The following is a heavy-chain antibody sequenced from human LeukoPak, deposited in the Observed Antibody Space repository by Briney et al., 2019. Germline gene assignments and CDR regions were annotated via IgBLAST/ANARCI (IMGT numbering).Heavy chain of an antibody. V-gene: IGHV4-31*03. J-gene: IGHJ4*02. CDR3: ARDLVI. D-gene: IGHD3-16*01. CDR2: IYYSGST. Sequence: SQTLSLTCTVSGGSISSGGSYWSWVRQHPGKGLEWLGYIYYSGSTYCNPSLKSRLTILGDMSKNQFSLKLSSVTAADTAVYYCARDLVIWGQGTLVPVSS. CDR1: GGSISSGGSY.